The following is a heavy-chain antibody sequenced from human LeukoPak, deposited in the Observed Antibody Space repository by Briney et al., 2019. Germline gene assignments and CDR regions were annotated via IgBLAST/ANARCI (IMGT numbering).Heavy chain of an antibody. CDR3: ASAVDTAHSRTKYYFDY. Sequence: SVKVSCKASGGTLSSYAISWVRQAPGQGLEWMGGIIPIFGTANYAQKFQGRVTITADESTSTAYMELSSLRSEDTAVYYCASAVDTAHSRTKYYFDYWGQGTLVTVSS. CDR1: GGTLSSYA. V-gene: IGHV1-69*01. CDR2: IIPIFGTA. D-gene: IGHD5-18*01. J-gene: IGHJ4*02.